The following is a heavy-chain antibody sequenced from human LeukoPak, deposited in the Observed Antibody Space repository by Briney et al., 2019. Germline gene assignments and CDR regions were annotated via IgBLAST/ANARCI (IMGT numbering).Heavy chain of an antibody. CDR2: IIPIFGTA. V-gene: IGHV1-69*13. Sequence: SVKVSCKASGGTFSSYANSWVRQAPGQGLEWMGGIIPIFGTANYAQKFQGRVTITADESTSTAYMELSSLRSEDTAVYYCARDRVNSGYDLTRFDYWGRGTLVTVSS. D-gene: IGHD5-12*01. CDR3: ARDRVNSGYDLTRFDY. J-gene: IGHJ4*02. CDR1: GGTFSSYA.